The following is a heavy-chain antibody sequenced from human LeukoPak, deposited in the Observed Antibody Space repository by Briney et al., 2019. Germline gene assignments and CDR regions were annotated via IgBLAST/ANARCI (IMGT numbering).Heavy chain of an antibody. V-gene: IGHV3-30*18. Sequence: PGGSLRLSCAASGFSFSAYGMHWVRQAPGKGLEWVALISYDGSKKYYADSVKGRFIISRDNSKNTLYLQMNSLRAEDTAVYYCAKNQHSGSYGFDYWGQGTLVTVSS. J-gene: IGHJ4*02. CDR2: ISYDGSKK. D-gene: IGHD1-26*01. CDR3: AKNQHSGSYGFDY. CDR1: GFSFSAYG.